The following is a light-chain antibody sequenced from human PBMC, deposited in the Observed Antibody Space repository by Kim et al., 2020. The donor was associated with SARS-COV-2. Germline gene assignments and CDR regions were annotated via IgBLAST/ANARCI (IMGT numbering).Light chain of an antibody. J-gene: IGKJ4*01. V-gene: IGKV3-20*01. CDR2: NVY. Sequence: SPGERATLSSRASRSVGNNYLHWFRQKPGQAPTLLIYNVYIRATGIPDRFSGSGSGTNFTLTVSRLEPEDFAVYFCHQSARAPLTFGGGTKVDIK. CDR3: HQSARAPLT. CDR1: RSVGNNY.